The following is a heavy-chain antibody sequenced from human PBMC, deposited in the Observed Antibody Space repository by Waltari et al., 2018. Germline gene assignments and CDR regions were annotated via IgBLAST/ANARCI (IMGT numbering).Heavy chain of an antibody. Sequence: QVQLVVQSVPEVKRPGSSVKVSCEASGGAFINYSIHWVRQAPGQGLEWMGRIIPILGILNYAQKFKGRVAISADRSTSTAYMELRNLRYEDTAVYYCARGGYISNWYQGAFDIWGQGTVVTVSS. CDR2: IIPILGIL. CDR3: ARGGYISNWYQGAFDI. V-gene: IGHV1-69*04. J-gene: IGHJ3*02. D-gene: IGHD6-13*01. CDR1: GGAFINYS.